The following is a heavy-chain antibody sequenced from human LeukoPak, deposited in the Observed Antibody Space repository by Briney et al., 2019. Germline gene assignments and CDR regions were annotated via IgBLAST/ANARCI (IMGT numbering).Heavy chain of an antibody. V-gene: IGHV4-59*01. CDR3: ARLWFGELSPVNYFDY. D-gene: IGHD3-10*01. Sequence: PSETLSLTCTVSGGSISSYYWSWIRQPPGKGLEWIGYIYYSGSTNYNPSLKSRVTISVDTSKNQFSLKLSSVTAADTAVYYCARLWFGELSPVNYFDYWAREPWSPSPQ. CDR2: IYYSGST. J-gene: IGHJ4*02. CDR1: GGSISSYY.